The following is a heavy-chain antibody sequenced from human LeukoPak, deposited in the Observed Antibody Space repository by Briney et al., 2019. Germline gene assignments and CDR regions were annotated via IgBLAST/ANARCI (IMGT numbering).Heavy chain of an antibody. Sequence: ASVKVSCTASGYTFTSYDINWVRQATGQGLEWMGWMNPNSGNTGYAQKFQGRVTMTRNTSISTAYMELSSLRSEDTAVYYCARFPRDLGVVIENWFDPWGQGTLVTVSS. J-gene: IGHJ5*02. V-gene: IGHV1-8*01. CDR2: MNPNSGNT. D-gene: IGHD3-3*01. CDR1: GYTFTSYD. CDR3: ARFPRDLGVVIENWFDP.